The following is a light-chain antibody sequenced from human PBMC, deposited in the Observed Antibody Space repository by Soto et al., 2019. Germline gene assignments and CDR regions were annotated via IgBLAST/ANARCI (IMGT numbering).Light chain of an antibody. V-gene: IGLV1-51*02. CDR1: SSNIGNNY. CDR3: GTWDSSLSAGV. Sequence: VLTQPPSVSAAPGQKVTISCSGSSSNIGNNYVSWYQQLPGTAPKLLIYENNKRPSGIPDRFSGSKSGTSATLGITGLQTGDEADYYCGTWDSSLSAGVFGGGTKLTVL. CDR2: ENN. J-gene: IGLJ3*02.